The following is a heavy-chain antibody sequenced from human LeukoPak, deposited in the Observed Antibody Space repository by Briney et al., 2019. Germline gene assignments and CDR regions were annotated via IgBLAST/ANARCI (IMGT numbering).Heavy chain of an antibody. Sequence: GGSLRLSCAASGFIFSTYAMSWVRQAPGKGLEWVSPISASGGSTYYADSVKGRFTISRDNSKNTLYLQMNSLRAEDTAVYYCAKATAIQDLFDSWGQGTLVTVSS. CDR3: AKATAIQDLFDS. V-gene: IGHV3-23*01. J-gene: IGHJ4*02. D-gene: IGHD2-21*02. CDR1: GFIFSTYA. CDR2: ISASGGST.